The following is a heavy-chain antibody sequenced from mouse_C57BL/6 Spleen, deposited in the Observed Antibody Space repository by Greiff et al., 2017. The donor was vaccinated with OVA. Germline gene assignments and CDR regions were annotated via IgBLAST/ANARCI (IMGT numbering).Heavy chain of an antibody. CDR2: IHPNSGST. J-gene: IGHJ1*03. D-gene: IGHD2-3*01. CDR1: GYTFTSYW. V-gene: IGHV1-64*01. CDR3: ARGDGYYWYFDV. Sequence: QVQLQQPGAELVKPGASVTLSCKASGYTFTSYWMHWVKQRPGQGLEWIGMIHPNSGSTNYNEKFKSKATLTVDKSSSTAYMQLSSLTSEDSAVYYCARGDGYYWYFDVWGTGTTVTVSS.